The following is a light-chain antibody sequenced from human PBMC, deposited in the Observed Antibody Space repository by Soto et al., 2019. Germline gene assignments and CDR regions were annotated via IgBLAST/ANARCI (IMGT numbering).Light chain of an antibody. V-gene: IGLV2-8*01. Sequence: QSALTQPPSASGSPGQSVTISCTGTSSDVGGYNYVSWYQQHPGKAPKLMIYEVSKRPSGVPDRFSGSKSGNTASLTVSGLQAEEEADYYCSSYAGSNNLGNVVFGGRTQLTVL. CDR1: SSDVGGYNY. J-gene: IGLJ2*01. CDR3: SSYAGSNNLGNVV. CDR2: EVS.